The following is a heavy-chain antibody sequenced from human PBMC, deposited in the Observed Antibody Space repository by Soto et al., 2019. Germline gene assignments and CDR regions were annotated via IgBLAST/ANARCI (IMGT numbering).Heavy chain of an antibody. CDR1: ASTFTGYT. CDR3: ARRTVTSGRWFGP. CDR2: ISTFNGNT. D-gene: IGHD4-17*01. J-gene: IGHJ5*02. V-gene: IGHV1-18*04. Sequence: QVHLVQSGTEVKEPGASVKVSCKASASTFTGYTINWVRQAPGQGLEWMGWISTFNGNTKYAGNFEGRVTMTTNTSTTTAYMELPSLTFDDTAVYFYARRTVTSGRWFGPWGQGTLVSVAS.